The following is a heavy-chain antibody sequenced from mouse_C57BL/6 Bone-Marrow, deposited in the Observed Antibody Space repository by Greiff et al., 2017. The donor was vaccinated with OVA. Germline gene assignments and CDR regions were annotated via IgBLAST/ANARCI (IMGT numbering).Heavy chain of an antibody. Sequence: EVNVVESGGGLVQSGRSLRLSCATSGFTFSDFYMEWVRQAPGKGLEWIAASRNKANDYTTEYSASVKGRFIVSRDTSQSILYLQMNALRAEDTAIYYCARDAGGYYLYAMDYWGQGTSVTVSS. V-gene: IGHV7-1*01. CDR3: ARDAGGYYLYAMDY. D-gene: IGHD2-3*01. CDR1: GFTFSDFY. CDR2: SRNKANDYTT. J-gene: IGHJ4*01.